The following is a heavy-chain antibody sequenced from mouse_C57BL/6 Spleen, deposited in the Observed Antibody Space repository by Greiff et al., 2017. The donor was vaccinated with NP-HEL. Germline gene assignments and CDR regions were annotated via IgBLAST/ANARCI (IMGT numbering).Heavy chain of an antibody. D-gene: IGHD1-1*01. J-gene: IGHJ4*01. CDR2: IHPNSGST. Sequence: QVQLQQPGAELVKPGASVKLSCKASGYTFTSYWMHWVKQRPGQGLEWIGMIHPNSGSTNYNEKFKSKATLTVDKSSSTAYMQLSSLTSEDSAVYYCARSSALLRSGWAMDYWGQGTSVTVSS. V-gene: IGHV1-64*01. CDR1: GYTFTSYW. CDR3: ARSSALLRSGWAMDY.